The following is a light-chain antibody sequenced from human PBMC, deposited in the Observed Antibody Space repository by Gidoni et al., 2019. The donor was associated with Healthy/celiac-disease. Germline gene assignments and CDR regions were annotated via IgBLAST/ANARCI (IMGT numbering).Light chain of an antibody. J-gene: IGKJ2*01. CDR3: QQYYSTPYT. Sequence: DIVMTQSPDSLAVSLCQMATINCKSSQSVLYSSNNKNYLSWYQQKPGQPPKLLIYWASTRESGVPDRFSGSGSGTDFTLTISSLQAEDVAVYYCQQYYSTPYTFGQGTKLEIK. V-gene: IGKV4-1*01. CDR1: QSVLYSSNNKNY. CDR2: WAS.